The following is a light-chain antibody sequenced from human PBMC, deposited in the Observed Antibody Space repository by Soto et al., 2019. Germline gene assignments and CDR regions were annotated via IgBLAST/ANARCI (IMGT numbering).Light chain of an antibody. CDR3: QQSYRPPLT. CDR2: GAS. CDR1: QTISTY. J-gene: IGKJ2*01. V-gene: IGKV1-39*01. Sequence: DIQMTQSPSSLYASVGDRVTISCRASQTISTYVNWYQQKTGKAPKVLIYGASTLQTGVPSRFSGSGSRTNFTLTIASLQPEDFATYHCQQSYRPPLTFGQGTKLEIK.